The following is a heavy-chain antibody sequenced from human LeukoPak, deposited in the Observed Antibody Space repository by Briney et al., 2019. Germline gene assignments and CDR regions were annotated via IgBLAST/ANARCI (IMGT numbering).Heavy chain of an antibody. V-gene: IGHV1-2*02. CDR3: ARDLYYYDSGGYSGGDF. J-gene: IGHJ4*02. CDR2: INPKSGGT. D-gene: IGHD3-22*01. CDR1: GYTFTGYY. Sequence: ASVKVSCKASGYTFTGYYMHWVRQAPGQGLEWMGWINPKSGGTSYAHRFQGRVTMTRDTSINSAYMELSRLTSDDTAMYFCARDLYYYDSGGYSGGDFWGQGTLVTVSS.